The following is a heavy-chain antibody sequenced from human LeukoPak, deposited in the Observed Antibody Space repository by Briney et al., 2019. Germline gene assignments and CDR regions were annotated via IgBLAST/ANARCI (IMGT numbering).Heavy chain of an antibody. CDR3: ARANFDWLSNWFDP. J-gene: IGHJ5*02. CDR2: IYYSGST. V-gene: IGHV4-61*01. D-gene: IGHD3-9*01. CDR1: GGSVSSGSYY. Sequence: NSSETLSLTCTVSGGSVSSGSYYWSWIRQPPGKGLEWIGYIYYSGSTNYNPSLKSRVTISVDTSKNQFSLKLSSVTAADTAVYYCARANFDWLSNWFDPWGQGTLVTVSS.